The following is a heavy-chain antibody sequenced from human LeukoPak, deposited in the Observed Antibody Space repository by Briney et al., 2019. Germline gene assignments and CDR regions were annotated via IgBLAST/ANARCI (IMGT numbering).Heavy chain of an antibody. CDR1: GFTFSSYA. V-gene: IGHV3-23*01. J-gene: IGHJ4*02. D-gene: IGHD1-26*01. Sequence: GGSLRLSCAASGFTFSSYAMSWVRQAPGKGLEWVSGTSGSAASTYYADSVKGRFTISRDNSKNTLYLQMNSLRAEDTAVYYCAKILGGSPRGYFDYWGQGTLVTVSS. CDR2: TSGSAAST. CDR3: AKILGGSPRGYFDY.